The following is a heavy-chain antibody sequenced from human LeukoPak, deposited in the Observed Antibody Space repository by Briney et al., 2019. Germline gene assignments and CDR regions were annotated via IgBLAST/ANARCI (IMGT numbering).Heavy chain of an antibody. V-gene: IGHV4-30-4*01. CDR2: IYYSGNT. Sequence: TLSLTCTVSGGSLHSGDYFWRWIRQPPGKGLEWIGYIYYSGNTYYNPSLKSRLTISVDTSKNQISLRLTSVPAADTAVYYSARVMGGVRSFDYWGQGTLVTVSS. CDR3: ARVMGGVRSFDY. CDR1: GGSLHSGDYF. D-gene: IGHD3-16*01. J-gene: IGHJ4*02.